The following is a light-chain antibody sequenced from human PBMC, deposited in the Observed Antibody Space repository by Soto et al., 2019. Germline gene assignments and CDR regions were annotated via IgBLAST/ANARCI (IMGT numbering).Light chain of an antibody. V-gene: IGKV3-20*01. CDR2: GAS. CDR1: HSLSKNY. Sequence: DIVLTQSPGTLSLSPGERATLSCRTSHSLSKNYLAWYQQRPGQAPRLLIYGASNRATGIPDRFSGSGSGTDFTFSISRLEPEDFAVYYCQQYGGSLTFGGGTKVDIK. CDR3: QQYGGSLT. J-gene: IGKJ4*01.